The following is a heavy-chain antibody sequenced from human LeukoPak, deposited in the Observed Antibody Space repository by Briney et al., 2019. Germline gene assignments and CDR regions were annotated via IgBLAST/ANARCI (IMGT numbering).Heavy chain of an antibody. J-gene: IGHJ2*01. D-gene: IGHD5-18*01. Sequence: PGGSLRLSCAASGFTFSDYYMSWIRQAPGKGLEWVSYISSSGSTIYYADSVKGRFTISRDNAKNSLYLQMNSLRAEDTAVYYCAKDLNTAMARGWYFDLWGRGTLVTVSS. V-gene: IGHV3-11*04. CDR3: AKDLNTAMARGWYFDL. CDR2: ISSSGSTI. CDR1: GFTFSDYY.